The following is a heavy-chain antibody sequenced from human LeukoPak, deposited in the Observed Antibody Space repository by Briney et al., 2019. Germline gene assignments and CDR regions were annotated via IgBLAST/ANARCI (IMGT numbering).Heavy chain of an antibody. J-gene: IGHJ5*02. Sequence: ASVKVSCKASGYTFTGYYMHWVRQAPGQGLEWMGWINPNSGGTNYAQKFQGRVTMTRDTSISTAYMELSRLRSDDTAVYYCARAFGMDSVWVVPAASGDWFDPWGQGTLVTVSS. V-gene: IGHV1-2*02. CDR2: INPNSGGT. D-gene: IGHD2-2*01. CDR1: GYTFTGYY. CDR3: ARAFGMDSVWVVPAASGDWFDP.